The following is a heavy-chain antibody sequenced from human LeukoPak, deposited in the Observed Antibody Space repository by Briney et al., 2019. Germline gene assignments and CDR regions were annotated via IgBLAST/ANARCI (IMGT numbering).Heavy chain of an antibody. J-gene: IGHJ6*03. CDR3: ARGAVAGTRYYYYYMDV. CDR1: GGSISSYY. CDR2: IYTSGST. Sequence: SETLSLTCTVSGGSISSYYWSWIRQPAGKGLEWIGRIYTSGSTNYNPSLKSRVTMSVDTSKNQFSLKLSSVTAADTAVYYCARGAVAGTRYYYYYMDVWGKGTTVTISS. V-gene: IGHV4-4*07. D-gene: IGHD6-19*01.